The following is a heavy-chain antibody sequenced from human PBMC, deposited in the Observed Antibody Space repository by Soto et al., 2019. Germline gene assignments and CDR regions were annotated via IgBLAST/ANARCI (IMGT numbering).Heavy chain of an antibody. Sequence: GGSLRLSCAASGFTFSSYAMSWVRQAPGKGLEWVSAISGSGGSTYYADSVKGRFTISRDNSKNTLYLQMNSLRAEDTAVYYCAKGKGTTGTTGNAFDIWGQGTMVTVSS. CDR3: AKGKGTTGTTGNAFDI. J-gene: IGHJ3*02. CDR2: ISGSGGST. D-gene: IGHD1-1*01. CDR1: GFTFSSYA. V-gene: IGHV3-23*01.